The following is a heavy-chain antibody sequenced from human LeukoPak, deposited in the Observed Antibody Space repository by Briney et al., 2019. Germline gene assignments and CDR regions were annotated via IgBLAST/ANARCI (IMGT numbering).Heavy chain of an antibody. CDR3: ARVGYRNDSSGYYFNYYYYYGMDV. CDR2: ISYDGSNK. V-gene: IGHV3-30*03. D-gene: IGHD3-22*01. CDR1: GFTFSSYG. J-gene: IGHJ6*02. Sequence: TGGSLRLSCAASGFTFSSYGMHWVRQAPGKGLEWVAVISYDGSNKYYADSVKGRFTISRDNSKNTLYLQMDSLRAEDTAVYYCARVGYRNDSSGYYFNYYYYYGMDVWGQGTTVTVSS.